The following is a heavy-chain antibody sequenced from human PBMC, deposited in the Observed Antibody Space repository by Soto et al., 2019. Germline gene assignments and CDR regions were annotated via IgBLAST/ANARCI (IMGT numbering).Heavy chain of an antibody. D-gene: IGHD3-10*02. V-gene: IGHV1-69*12. J-gene: IGHJ5*02. CDR2: VIPIFGTA. CDR3: ALLRGVRGFAP. Sequence: QVQLVQSGAEVKKPGSSVKVSCKASGGTFSSYAISWVRQAPGQGLEWMGGVIPIFGTANYAQKFQGRVTXTXXEPTSTAYMELCSLRSADTAVYYCALLRGVRGFAPWGQGTLVTVSS. CDR1: GGTFSSYA.